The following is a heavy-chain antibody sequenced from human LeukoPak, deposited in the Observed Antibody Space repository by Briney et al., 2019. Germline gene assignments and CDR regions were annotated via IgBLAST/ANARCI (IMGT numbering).Heavy chain of an antibody. Sequence: ASETLSLTCTVSGGSISGYYWTWIRQPAGKGLEWIGHIYTSGSTNYNPSLKSRVTMSVDTSKNQFSLKLSSVTAADTAVYYCARVVGAETDAFDIWGQGTMVTVSS. CDR3: ARVVGAETDAFDI. CDR1: GGSISGYY. D-gene: IGHD1-26*01. J-gene: IGHJ3*02. V-gene: IGHV4-4*07. CDR2: IYTSGST.